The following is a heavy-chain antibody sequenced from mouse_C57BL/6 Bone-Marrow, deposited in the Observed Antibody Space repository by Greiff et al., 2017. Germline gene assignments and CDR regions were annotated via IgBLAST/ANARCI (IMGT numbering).Heavy chain of an antibody. Sequence: QVQLQQPGAELVRPGTSVKLSCKASGYTFTSYWMHWVKQRPGQGLEWIGVIDPSDSYTNYNQKFKGKATLTVDTSSSTAYMQLSSLTSEDSAVSHCAKPSFEIGGRGTLVTVS. CDR3: AKPSFEI. CDR2: IDPSDSYT. V-gene: IGHV1-59*01. J-gene: IGHJ3*01. CDR1: GYTFTSYW.